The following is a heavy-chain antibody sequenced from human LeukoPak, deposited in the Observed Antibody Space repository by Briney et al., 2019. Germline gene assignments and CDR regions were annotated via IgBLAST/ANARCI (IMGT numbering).Heavy chain of an antibody. CDR3: AKDRAYYYDSSGYYLDY. Sequence: GGSLRLSCAASGFSFNIAAMTWVRQAPGKGLEWVSLVSSCGANTYYADSVKGRFTISRDNSKHTMYLQMNSLRAEDTAVYYCAKDRAYYYDSSGYYLDYWGQGTLVTVSS. V-gene: IGHV3-23*01. D-gene: IGHD3-22*01. CDR1: GFSFNIAA. J-gene: IGHJ4*02. CDR2: VSSCGANT.